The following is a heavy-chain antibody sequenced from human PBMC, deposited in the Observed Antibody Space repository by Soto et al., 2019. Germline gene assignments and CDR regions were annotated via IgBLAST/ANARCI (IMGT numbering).Heavy chain of an antibody. D-gene: IGHD1-26*01. CDR2: ISYDGSNK. CDR1: GFTFDSYG. V-gene: IGHV3-30*18. CDR3: AKAISGNYYFDY. Sequence: PGXSLRLSCAASGFTFDSYGLHWVRQAPGKGLEWMAVISYDGSNKYYADSVKGRFTISRDNSKITNALYLQMNSLRADDTAVYYCAKAISGNYYFDYWGQGAMVTVSS. J-gene: IGHJ4*02.